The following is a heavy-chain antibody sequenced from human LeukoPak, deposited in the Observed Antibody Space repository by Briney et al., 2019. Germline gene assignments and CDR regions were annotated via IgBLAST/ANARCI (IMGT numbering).Heavy chain of an antibody. CDR2: MNPNSGNT. Sequence: ASVKVSCKASGYTFTSYDINWVRQATGLGLEWMGWMNPNSGNTGYAQKFQGRVTMTRNTSISTAYMELSSLRSEDTAVYYCAREMVRGVIGGYFDYWGQGTLVTVSS. V-gene: IGHV1-8*01. CDR1: GYTFTSYD. CDR3: AREMVRGVIGGYFDY. D-gene: IGHD3-10*01. J-gene: IGHJ4*02.